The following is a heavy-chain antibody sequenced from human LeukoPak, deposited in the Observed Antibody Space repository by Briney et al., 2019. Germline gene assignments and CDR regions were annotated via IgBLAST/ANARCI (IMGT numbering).Heavy chain of an antibody. D-gene: IGHD2-2*01. Sequence: SETLSLTCAVYGGSFSGYYWSWIRQPPGKGLEWIGEINHSGSTNYNPSLKSRVTISVDTSKNQFSLKLSSVTAADTAVYYCARHRRYCSSTSCSDSGYGDYWGQGTLVTVSS. CDR1: GGSFSGYY. J-gene: IGHJ4*02. CDR3: ARHRRYCSSTSCSDSGYGDY. V-gene: IGHV4-34*01. CDR2: INHSGST.